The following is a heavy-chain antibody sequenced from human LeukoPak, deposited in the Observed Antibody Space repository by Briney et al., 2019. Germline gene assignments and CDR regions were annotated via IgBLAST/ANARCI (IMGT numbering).Heavy chain of an antibody. CDR3: ARGGRNFWSGYDFDY. CDR1: GGSFSGYY. CDR2: IDHSGST. Sequence: SETLSLTCAVYGGSFSGYYWSWIRQPPGKGLDWIGEIDHSGSTNYNPSLKSRLTIPVDTSKKQFSLKLSSVTAADTAVYYCARGGRNFWSGYDFDYWGQGTLVTVSS. V-gene: IGHV4-34*01. J-gene: IGHJ4*02. D-gene: IGHD3-3*01.